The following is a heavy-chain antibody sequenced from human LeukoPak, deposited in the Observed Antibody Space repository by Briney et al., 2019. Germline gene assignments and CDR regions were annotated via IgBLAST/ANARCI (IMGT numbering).Heavy chain of an antibody. CDR1: GGSFGSYY. D-gene: IGHD3-9*01. CDR2: IYYSGST. V-gene: IGHV4-59*01. CDR3: ARDTRGDILNGAHAFDI. J-gene: IGHJ3*02. Sequence: SETLSLTCSVSGGSFGSYYWSWIRQPPGKGLEWIGYIYYSGSTNYKSSLKSRVTISVDTSKNQFSLKLSSVTAADTAVYYCARDTRGDILNGAHAFDIWGQGTMVTVSS.